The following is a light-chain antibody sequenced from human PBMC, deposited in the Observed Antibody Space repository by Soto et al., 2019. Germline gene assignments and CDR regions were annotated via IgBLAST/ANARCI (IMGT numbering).Light chain of an antibody. J-gene: IGKJ4*01. CDR3: QQSYSTPPE. CDR2: AAS. Sequence: DIQMTQSPSTLSGSVGDRVTITCRASQSISSYLNWYQQKPGKAPKLLIYAASSLQSGVPSRFSGSGSGTDFTLTISSLRPEDFATYYCQQSYSTPPEFGGGTKV. CDR1: QSISSY. V-gene: IGKV1-39*01.